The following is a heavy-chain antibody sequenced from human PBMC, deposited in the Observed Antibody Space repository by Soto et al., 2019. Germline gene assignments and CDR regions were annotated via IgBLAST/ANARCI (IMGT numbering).Heavy chain of an antibody. Sequence: VGSLSLPCASSGFTFSSYAMRWGRQAPGKGLEWVSAISGSGGSTYYADSVKGRFTISRDNSKNTLYLQMNSLRAEDTAVYYCAKEVAAAGSFLDPWGQGNLVTGS. CDR1: GFTFSSYA. CDR3: AKEVAAAGSFLDP. D-gene: IGHD6-13*01. V-gene: IGHV3-23*01. J-gene: IGHJ5*02. CDR2: ISGSGGST.